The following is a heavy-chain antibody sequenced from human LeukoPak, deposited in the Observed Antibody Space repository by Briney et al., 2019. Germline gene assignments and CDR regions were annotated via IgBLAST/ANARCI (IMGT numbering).Heavy chain of an antibody. V-gene: IGHV4-61*02. CDR3: AREFAKASDY. Sequence: SETLSLTCTVSGGSITSGSYYWSWIRQPAGKGLEWIGRIYTSGSTNYNPSLKSRVTISLDTSKNKFSLKLTSVTAADKAVYYCAREFAKASDYWGQGTLVTVSP. CDR2: IYTSGST. D-gene: IGHD2-21*01. J-gene: IGHJ4*02. CDR1: GGSITSGSYY.